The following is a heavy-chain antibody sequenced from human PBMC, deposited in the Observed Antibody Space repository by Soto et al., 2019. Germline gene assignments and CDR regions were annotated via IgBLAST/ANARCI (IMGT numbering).Heavy chain of an antibody. CDR3: ARDFSSYGFYYYYYGMDV. V-gene: IGHV3-33*01. CDR1: GFTFSSYG. D-gene: IGHD5-18*01. Sequence: GGSLRLSCAASGFTFSSYGMHWVRQAPGKGLEWVAVIWYDGSNKYYADSVKGRLTISRDNSKNTLYLQMNSLRAEDTAVYYCARDFSSYGFYYYYYGMDVWGQGTTVTVSS. J-gene: IGHJ6*02. CDR2: IWYDGSNK.